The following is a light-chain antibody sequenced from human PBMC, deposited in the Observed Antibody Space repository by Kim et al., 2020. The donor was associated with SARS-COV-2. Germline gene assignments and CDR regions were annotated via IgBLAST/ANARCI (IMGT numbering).Light chain of an antibody. CDR2: GKN. J-gene: IGLJ2*01. V-gene: IGLV3-19*01. CDR1: SLRSYY. Sequence: VAVGQTVRITCQGDSLRSYYATWYKQKPGQAPIVVIYGKNNRPSGIPDRFSGSSSGNTASLTITGTQAGDEADYYCNSRDSNDNVVFGGGTKLTVL. CDR3: NSRDSNDNVV.